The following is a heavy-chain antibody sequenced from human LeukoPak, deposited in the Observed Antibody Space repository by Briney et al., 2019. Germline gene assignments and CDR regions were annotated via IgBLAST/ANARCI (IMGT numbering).Heavy chain of an antibody. CDR3: AKQSAWIQLYYYFDY. V-gene: IGHV3-74*01. CDR2: INSDGINT. CDR1: GFTFSNYW. J-gene: IGHJ4*02. D-gene: IGHD5-18*01. Sequence: GGSLRLSCAASGFTFSNYWMHWVRQAPGKGLVWVSRINSDGINTSYADSVKGRFTISRDNAKNTLYLQMNSLRAEDTAVYYCAKQSAWIQLYYYFDYWGQGTLVTVSS.